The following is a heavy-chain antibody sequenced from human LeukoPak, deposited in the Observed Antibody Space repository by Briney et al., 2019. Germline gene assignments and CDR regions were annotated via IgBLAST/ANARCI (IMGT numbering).Heavy chain of an antibody. Sequence: ASVKVSCKASGYTFTSYYMHWVRQAPGQGLEWMGIINPSGGSTSYAQKFQGGVTMTRDASTSTVYMELSSLRSEDTAVYYCARDHDVGSGSYYFDYWGQGTLVTVSS. D-gene: IGHD1-26*01. V-gene: IGHV1-46*01. CDR1: GYTFTSYY. J-gene: IGHJ4*02. CDR2: INPSGGST. CDR3: ARDHDVGSGSYYFDY.